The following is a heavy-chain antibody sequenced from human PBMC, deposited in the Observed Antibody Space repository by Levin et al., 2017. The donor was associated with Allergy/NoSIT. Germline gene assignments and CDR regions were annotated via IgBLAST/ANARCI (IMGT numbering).Heavy chain of an antibody. J-gene: IGHJ4*02. CDR3: AKLSHSGKATIIDY. CDR1: GFSFSSYG. D-gene: IGHD6-19*01. Sequence: GESLKISCAASGFSFSSYGMHWVRQAPGKGLEWVTYISYDGTNIHSRDSVKGRFTISRDNSKNTLYLQLNSLRTEDTAIYYCAKLSHSGKATIIDYWGQGTLVTVYS. V-gene: IGHV3-30*18. CDR2: ISYDGTNI.